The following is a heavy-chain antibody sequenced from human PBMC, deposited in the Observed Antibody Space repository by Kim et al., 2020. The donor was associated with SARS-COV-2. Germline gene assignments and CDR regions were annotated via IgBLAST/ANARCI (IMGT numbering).Heavy chain of an antibody. D-gene: IGHD7-27*01. CDR1: GFTFSTYA. Sequence: GGSLRLSCAASGFTFSTYAIHWVRQAPGKGLEWVAVISYDGSDKYYADSVKGLFTISRDNSKNTLSLQMNSLRAEDTAVYYCAIEREANLGRDPPDYWGQGTLVTVSS. CDR3: AIEREANLGRDPPDY. V-gene: IGHV3-30*04. CDR2: ISYDGSDK. J-gene: IGHJ4*02.